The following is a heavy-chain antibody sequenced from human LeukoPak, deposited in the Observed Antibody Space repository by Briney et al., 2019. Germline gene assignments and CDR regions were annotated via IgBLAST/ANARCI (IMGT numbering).Heavy chain of an antibody. CDR1: GFTFSSYW. CDR3: ARVRVRGGYAALYYYYGMDV. V-gene: IGHV3-7*01. D-gene: IGHD3-10*01. CDR2: IKQDGSEK. J-gene: IGHJ6*02. Sequence: GGSLRLSCAASGFTFSSYWMSWVRQAPGKGLEWVANIKQDGSEKYYVDSVKGRFTISRDNAKNSLYLQMNSLRAEDTAVYYCARVRVRGGYAALYYYYGMDVWGQGTTVTVSS.